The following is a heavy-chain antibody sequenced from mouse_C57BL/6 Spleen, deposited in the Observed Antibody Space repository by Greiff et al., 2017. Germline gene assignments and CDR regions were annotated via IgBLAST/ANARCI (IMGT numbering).Heavy chain of an antibody. V-gene: IGHV1-53*01. J-gene: IGHJ4*01. D-gene: IGHD2-10*02. Sequence: VKLQQPGTELVKPGASVKLSCKASGYTFTSYWMHWVKQRPGQGLEWIGNINPSNGGTNYNEKFKSKATLTVDKSSSTAYMQLSSLTSEDSAVYYCARGYGNYYYAMDYWGQGTSVTVSS. CDR3: ARGYGNYYYAMDY. CDR2: INPSNGGT. CDR1: GYTFTSYW.